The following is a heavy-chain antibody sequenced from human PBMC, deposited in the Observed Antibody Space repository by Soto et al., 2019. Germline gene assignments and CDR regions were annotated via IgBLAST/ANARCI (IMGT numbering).Heavy chain of an antibody. D-gene: IGHD6-6*01. CDR3: ARAPREYSSSSGHYYYYMDV. J-gene: IGHJ6*03. V-gene: IGHV3-21*01. Sequence: GGSLRLSCAASGFTFSSYSMNWVRQAPGKGLEWVSSISSSSSYIYYADSVKGRFTISRDNAKNSLYLQMNSLRAEDTAVYYCARAPREYSSSSGHYYYYMDVWGKGTTVTVSS. CDR2: ISSSSSYI. CDR1: GFTFSSYS.